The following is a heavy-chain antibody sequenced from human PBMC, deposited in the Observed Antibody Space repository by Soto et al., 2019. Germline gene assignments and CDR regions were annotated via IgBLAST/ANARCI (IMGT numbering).Heavy chain of an antibody. CDR3: ARDLWFGELLVSCLFDP. CDR2: IYYSGST. V-gene: IGHV4-39*02. J-gene: IGHJ5*02. Sequence: QLQLQESGPGLVKPSETLSLTCTVSGGSISGSSYYWGWIRQPPGKGLEWIGSIYYSGSTYYNPSLKSRVTISVDTSKNQFSLKLSSVTAADTAVYYCARDLWFGELLVSCLFDPWGQGTLVTVSS. CDR1: GGSISGSSYY. D-gene: IGHD3-10*01.